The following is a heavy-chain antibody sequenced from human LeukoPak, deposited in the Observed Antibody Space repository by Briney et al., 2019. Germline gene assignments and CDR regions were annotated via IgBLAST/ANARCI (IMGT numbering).Heavy chain of an antibody. D-gene: IGHD6-13*01. CDR2: IIPIFGTA. J-gene: IGHJ6*02. CDR1: GGTFSSYA. CDR3: AGSSTRRDYYGMDV. V-gene: IGHV1-69*05. Sequence: ASVKVSCKASGGTFSSYAISWVRQAPGQGLEWMGGIIPIFGTANYAQKFQGRVTITTDESTSTAYMELSSLRSEDTAVYYCAGSSTRRDYYGMDVWGQGTTVTVSS.